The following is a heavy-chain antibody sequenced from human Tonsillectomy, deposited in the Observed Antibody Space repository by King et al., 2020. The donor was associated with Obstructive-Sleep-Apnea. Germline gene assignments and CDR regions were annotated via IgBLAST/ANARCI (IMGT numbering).Heavy chain of an antibody. CDR3: AGEGDIVVVPAARYYYYGMDV. CDR1: GFTFSSYW. V-gene: IGHV3-7*03. J-gene: IGHJ6*02. D-gene: IGHD2-2*01. CDR2: IKQDGSEK. Sequence: VQLVESGGGLVQPGGSLRLSCAASGFTFSSYWMSWVRQAPGKGMEWVANIKQDGSEKYYVDSVKGRFTISRDNAKNTLYLQMNSLRAEDTAVYYWAGEGDIVVVPAARYYYYGMDVWGQGTTVTVSS.